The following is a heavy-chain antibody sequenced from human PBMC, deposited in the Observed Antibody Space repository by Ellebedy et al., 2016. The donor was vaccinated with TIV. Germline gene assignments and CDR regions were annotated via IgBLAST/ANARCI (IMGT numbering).Heavy chain of an antibody. CDR1: GITVSTNH. D-gene: IGHD2-2*01. CDR2: IYSAGTT. CDR3: VSTYCSTSDCHNYYYMDV. Sequence: GESLKISXAASGITVSTNHMSWVRQAPGKGLEWVSVIYSAGTTYYADSVKGRFTISRDNSKNTLFLQMNSLRAEDTAVYYCVSTYCSTSDCHNYYYMDVWGKGTSVTVSS. J-gene: IGHJ6*03. V-gene: IGHV3-53*01.